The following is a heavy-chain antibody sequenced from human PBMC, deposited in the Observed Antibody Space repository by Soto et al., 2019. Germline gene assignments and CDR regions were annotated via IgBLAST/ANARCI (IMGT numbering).Heavy chain of an antibody. CDR1: GGSISRSGCY. J-gene: IGHJ4*02. CDR3: ARFRSYDSGGYYLFDY. V-gene: IGHV4-39*01. CDR2: IFYGGST. Sequence: SETLSLTCTVSGGSISRSGCYWVWVRQPPGKGLEWIASIFYGGSTYYNPSLKSRVTISVDTSNNKFSLKLTSVTVADTAVYYCARFRSYDSGGYYLFDYWGQGTLVTVSS. D-gene: IGHD3-22*01.